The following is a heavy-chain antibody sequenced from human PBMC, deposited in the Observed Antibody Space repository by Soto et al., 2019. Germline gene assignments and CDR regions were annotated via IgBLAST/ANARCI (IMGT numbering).Heavy chain of an antibody. D-gene: IGHD1-1*01. Sequence: NPGGSLRLSCAASGFTFSDYYMSWIRQAPGKGLEWVSYISSSGSTIYYADSVKGRFTISRDNAKNSLYLQMNSLRAEDTAVYYCAREGPRTLERSFDYWGQGTLVTVSS. CDR1: GFTFSDYY. V-gene: IGHV3-11*01. CDR3: AREGPRTLERSFDY. CDR2: ISSSGSTI. J-gene: IGHJ4*02.